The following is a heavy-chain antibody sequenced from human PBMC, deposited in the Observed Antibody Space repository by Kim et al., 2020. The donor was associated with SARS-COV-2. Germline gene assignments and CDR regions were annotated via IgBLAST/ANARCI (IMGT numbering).Heavy chain of an antibody. CDR1: GFTFSSYG. CDR3: AKDFPPDYLGAFDY. Sequence: GGSLRLSCAASGFTFSSYGMHWVRQAPGKGLEWVAVIWYDGSNKYYADSVKGRFTISRDNSKNTLYLQMNSLRAEDTAVYYCAKDFPPDYLGAFDYWGQGTLVTVSS. J-gene: IGHJ4*02. CDR2: IWYDGSNK. D-gene: IGHD3-16*01. V-gene: IGHV3-33*06.